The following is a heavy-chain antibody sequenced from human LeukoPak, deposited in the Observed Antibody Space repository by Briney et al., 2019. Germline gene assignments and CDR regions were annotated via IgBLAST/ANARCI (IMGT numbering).Heavy chain of an antibody. D-gene: IGHD3-10*01. CDR3: AKDYSIGGSGSYSWFDP. Sequence: GGSLRLSCAASGFTFSSYAMTWVRQAPGKELEWVSVISGEGGTTYYADSMKGRFTISRDNSKNTLYLQMNSLRVEDTAVYYCAKDYSIGGSGSYSWFDPWGQGTLVTVSS. V-gene: IGHV3-23*01. CDR2: ISGEGGTT. J-gene: IGHJ5*02. CDR1: GFTFSSYA.